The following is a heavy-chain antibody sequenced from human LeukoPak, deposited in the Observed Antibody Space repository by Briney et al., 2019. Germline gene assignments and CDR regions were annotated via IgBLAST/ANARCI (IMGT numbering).Heavy chain of an antibody. V-gene: IGHV3-30-3*01. J-gene: IGHJ4*02. CDR3: ARDPSHIKQQLLPYYFDY. CDR2: ISYDGSNK. CDR1: GFTFSSYV. Sequence: GGSLRLSCPASGFTFSSYVIHWVRQAPGKGLGWVAVISYDGSNKYYADSVKGRFTISRDNSKNTLYLQMNSLRAEDTAVYYCARDPSHIKQQLLPYYFDYWGQGTLVTVSS. D-gene: IGHD6-13*01.